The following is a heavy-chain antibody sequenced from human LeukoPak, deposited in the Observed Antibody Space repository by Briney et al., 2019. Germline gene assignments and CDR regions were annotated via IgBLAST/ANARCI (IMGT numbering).Heavy chain of an antibody. Sequence: PGGSLRLSCAASGFTFSSYAMHWVRQAPGKGLEWVAVISYDGSNKYYADSVKGRFTISRDNSKNTLYLQMNSLRAEDTAVYYCARDFRDIVVVVAHSTPERGYDPWGQGTLVAVSS. CDR1: GFTFSSYA. V-gene: IGHV3-30-3*01. D-gene: IGHD2-15*01. CDR3: ARDFRDIVVVVAHSTPERGYDP. J-gene: IGHJ5*02. CDR2: ISYDGSNK.